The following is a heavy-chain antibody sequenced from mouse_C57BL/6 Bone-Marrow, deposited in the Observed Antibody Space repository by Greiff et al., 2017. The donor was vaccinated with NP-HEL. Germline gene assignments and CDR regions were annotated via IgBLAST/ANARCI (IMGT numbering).Heavy chain of an antibody. D-gene: IGHD1-1*01. J-gene: IGHJ3*01. CDR1: GFTFTDYY. V-gene: IGHV7-3*01. CDR2: IRNKANGYTT. CDR3: ARAGLLGGLAY. Sequence: EVKLMESGGGLVQPGGSLSLSCAASGFTFTDYYMSWVRQPPGKALEWLGFIRNKANGYTTEYSASVKGRFTISRDNSQSILYLQMNALRAEDSATYYCARAGLLGGLAYWGQGTLVTVSA.